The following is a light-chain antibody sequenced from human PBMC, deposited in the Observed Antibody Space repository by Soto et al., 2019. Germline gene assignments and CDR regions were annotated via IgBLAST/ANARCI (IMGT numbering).Light chain of an antibody. CDR1: QSINRD. CDR3: QQSYSTSPLT. J-gene: IGKJ4*01. CDR2: GAS. Sequence: DIQMTQSPSSLSASVGARVTITCRASQSINRDLTWYQQKPGKAPKLLIYGASSLQSGVPSRFGGSGAGTDFTLTISNLQPEDFATYYCQQSYSTSPLTFGGGTKVEI. V-gene: IGKV1-39*01.